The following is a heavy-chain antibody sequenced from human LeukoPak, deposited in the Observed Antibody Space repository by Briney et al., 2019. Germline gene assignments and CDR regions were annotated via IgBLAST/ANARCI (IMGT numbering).Heavy chain of an antibody. CDR3: ERAKGYCSGGSCYYYSYGMDV. D-gene: IGHD2-15*01. V-gene: IGHV4-59*01. CDR1: GGSISSYY. CDR2: IYYSGST. J-gene: IGHJ6*02. Sequence: SETLSLTCTVSGGSISSYYWSWIRQPPGKGLEWIGYIYYSGSTNYNPSLKSRVTISVDTSKNQFSLKLSSVTAAGTAVYYCERAKGYCSGGSCYYYSYGMDVWGQGTTVTVSS.